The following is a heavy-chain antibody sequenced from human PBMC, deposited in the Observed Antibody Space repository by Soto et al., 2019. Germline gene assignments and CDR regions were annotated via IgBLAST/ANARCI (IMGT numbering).Heavy chain of an antibody. D-gene: IGHD3-9*01. CDR3: ARGHYDILTGYSSYYFDY. CDR2: MNHSGST. Sequence: QVQLQQWGAGLLKPSETLSLTCAVYGGSFSGYYWNWIRQPPGKGLEWIGEMNHSGSTNYNPSLKHRVTITVDTAKNQFSLKLSSVTAADTAVYYCARGHYDILTGYSSYYFDYWGQGTLVTVSS. CDR1: GGSFSGYY. J-gene: IGHJ4*02. V-gene: IGHV4-34*01.